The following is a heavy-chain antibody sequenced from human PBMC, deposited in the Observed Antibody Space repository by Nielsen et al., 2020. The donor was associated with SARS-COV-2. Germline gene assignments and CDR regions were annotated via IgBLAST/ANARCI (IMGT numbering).Heavy chain of an antibody. V-gene: IGHV4-61*02. D-gene: IGHD6-19*01. CDR1: GGSISSGSYY. J-gene: IGHJ4*02. CDR3: ARGGIAVAGTPITIDY. CDR2: IYTSGST. Sequence: SETLSLTCTVSGGSISSGSYYWSWIRQPAGKGLEWIGRIYTSGSTNYNPSLKSRVTISVDTSKNQFSLKLSSVTAADTAVYYCARGGIAVAGTPITIDYWGQGTLVTVSS.